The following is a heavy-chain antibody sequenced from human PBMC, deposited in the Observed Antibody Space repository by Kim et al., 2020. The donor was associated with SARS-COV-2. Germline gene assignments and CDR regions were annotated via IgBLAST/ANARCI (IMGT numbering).Heavy chain of an antibody. CDR1: GFTFSSYS. D-gene: IGHD3-3*01. V-gene: IGHV3-48*02. J-gene: IGHJ6*02. CDR2: ISSSSSTI. Sequence: GGSLRLSCAASGFTFSSYSMNWVRQAPGKGLEWVSYISSSSSTIYYADSVKGRFTISRDNAKNSLYLQMNSLRDEDTAVYYCARTYYDFWSGFTVFYYYGMDVWGQGTTVTVSS. CDR3: ARTYYDFWSGFTVFYYYGMDV.